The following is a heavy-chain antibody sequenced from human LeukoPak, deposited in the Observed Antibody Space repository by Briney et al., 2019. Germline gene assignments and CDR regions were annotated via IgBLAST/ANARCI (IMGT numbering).Heavy chain of an antibody. D-gene: IGHD3-10*01. CDR2: IYYSEST. CDR1: GGSISSYY. CDR3: AREPSAGSGSFFDY. V-gene: IGHV4-59*01. J-gene: IGHJ4*02. Sequence: SETLSLTCTVSGGSISSYYWSWIRQPPGKGLEWIGYIYYSESTKYNPSLKSRVTISVDTSKNQLSLKLSSVTAADTAVYYCAREPSAGSGSFFDYWGQGTLVTVSS.